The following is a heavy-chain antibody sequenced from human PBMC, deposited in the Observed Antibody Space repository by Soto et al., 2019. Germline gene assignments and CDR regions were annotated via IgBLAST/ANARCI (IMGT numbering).Heavy chain of an antibody. CDR3: AKDTYYHDSSGYYVFDY. D-gene: IGHD3-22*01. CDR2: ISDDGSNT. CDR1: GFTFSRHT. V-gene: IGHV3-30-3*01. J-gene: IGHJ4*02. Sequence: GGSLRLSCAASGFTFSRHTMHWVRQAPGKGLEWVAAISDDGSNTYYADSVKGRFTISRDNSENTVYLQMNSLRTEDTAVYYCAKDTYYHDSSGYYVFDYWGQGTLVTVSS.